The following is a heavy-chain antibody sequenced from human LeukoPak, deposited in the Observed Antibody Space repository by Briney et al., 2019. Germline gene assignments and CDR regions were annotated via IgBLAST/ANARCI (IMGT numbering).Heavy chain of an antibody. D-gene: IGHD3-3*01. V-gene: IGHV3-30*18. CDR2: ISYDGSNK. CDR3: AKAEYYDFWSGLDY. J-gene: IGHJ4*02. CDR1: GFTFSSYS. Sequence: GGSLRLSCAASGFTFSSYSMHWVRQAPGKGLEWVAVISYDGSNKYYADSVKGRFTISRDNSKNTLYLQMNSLRAEDTAVYYCAKAEYYDFWSGLDYWGQGTLVTVSS.